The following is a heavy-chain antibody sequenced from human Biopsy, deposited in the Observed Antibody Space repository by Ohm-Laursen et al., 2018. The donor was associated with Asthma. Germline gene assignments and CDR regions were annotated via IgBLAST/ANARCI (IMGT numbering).Heavy chain of an antibody. J-gene: IGHJ4*02. CDR3: ARKAGSCISRTCYSLDF. CDR1: GGTFNTYV. V-gene: IGHV1-69*13. D-gene: IGHD2-2*01. CDR2: INSVFGTT. Sequence: SVKVSCKSLGGTFNTYVIGWVRQAPGQGLEWMGGINSVFGTTTYPQKFQDRVTITADDSTRTVYMELSSLRSGDTAVYYCARKAGSCISRTCYSLDFWGQGTLVTVSS.